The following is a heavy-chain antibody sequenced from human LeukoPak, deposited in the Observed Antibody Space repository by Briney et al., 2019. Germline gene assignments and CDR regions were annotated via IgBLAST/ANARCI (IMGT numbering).Heavy chain of an antibody. D-gene: IGHD2-2*01. Sequence: PSETLSLTCTVSGGCISSYYWSWIRQPPGKGLEWIGYIYYSGSTNYNPSLKSRVTISVDTSKNQFSLKLTSVTAADTAVYYCAREDAQEGTNAFDIWGQGTMVTVSS. CDR3: AREDAQEGTNAFDI. J-gene: IGHJ3*02. CDR2: IYYSGST. V-gene: IGHV4-59*01. CDR1: GGCISSYY.